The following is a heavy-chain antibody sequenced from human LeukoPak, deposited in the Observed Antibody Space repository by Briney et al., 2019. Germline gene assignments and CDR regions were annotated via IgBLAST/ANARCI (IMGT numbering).Heavy chain of an antibody. Sequence: SETLSLTCTVSGGSISSGGYYWSWIRQHPGKGLEWIGYIYYSGSTYYNPSLKSRVTISVDTSKNQFSLKLSSVTAADTAVYYCARDLALGGAFDIWGQGTMVNVSS. J-gene: IGHJ3*02. V-gene: IGHV4-31*03. CDR1: GGSISSGGYY. CDR2: IYYSGST. D-gene: IGHD3-10*01. CDR3: ARDLALGGAFDI.